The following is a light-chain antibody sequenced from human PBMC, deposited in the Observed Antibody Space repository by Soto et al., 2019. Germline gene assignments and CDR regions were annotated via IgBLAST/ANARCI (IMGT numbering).Light chain of an antibody. V-gene: IGKV3-11*01. Sequence: EVVLTQSPATLSLSPGETATLSCRASQNVDYNLAWFQQKPGQPPTLLIYVASQRAAGIPARFVGSGAGTHFPLTIKRLPTDVFAVYYCQERGRWPRGSFGGMSRVEMK. CDR3: QERGRWPRGS. J-gene: IGKJ4*01. CDR1: QNVDYN. CDR2: VAS.